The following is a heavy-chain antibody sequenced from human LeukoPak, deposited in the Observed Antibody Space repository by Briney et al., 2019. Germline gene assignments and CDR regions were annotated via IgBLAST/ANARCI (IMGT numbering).Heavy chain of an antibody. D-gene: IGHD4-23*01. V-gene: IGHV3-23*01. CDR3: AKVRRTVVTRYFDY. CDR1: GFTFSSYA. CDR2: ISGGGGTT. J-gene: IGHJ4*02. Sequence: PGGSLRLSCAASGFTFSSYAMSWVRQAPGKGLEWVSGISGGGGTTHYADSVQGRFTISRDNSKNTLYLQMNSLRAEDTAVYYCAKVRRTVVTRYFDYWGQGTLVTVSS.